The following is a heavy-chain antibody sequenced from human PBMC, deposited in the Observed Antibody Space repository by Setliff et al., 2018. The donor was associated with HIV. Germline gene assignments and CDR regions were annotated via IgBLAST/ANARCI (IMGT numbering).Heavy chain of an antibody. J-gene: IGHJ4*02. CDR1: GYTFNNYG. V-gene: IGHV1-18*01. CDR3: ARGKTWLRFLDY. Sequence: VASVKVSCKASGYTFNNYGISWVRQAPGQGLEWMGWISTHSGYTNYAQNVQGRVTVTMDTSTSTAYMELRSLKSDDTAVYYCARGKTWLRFLDYWGQGTLVTVSS. CDR2: ISTHSGYT. D-gene: IGHD5-12*01.